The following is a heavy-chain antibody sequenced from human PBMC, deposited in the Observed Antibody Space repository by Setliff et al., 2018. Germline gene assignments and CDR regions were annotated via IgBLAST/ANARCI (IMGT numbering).Heavy chain of an antibody. CDR3: ARRGYCSGGGCHSASFDY. Sequence: GESLKISCEGSGYSFTTYWIAWVRQMPGKGLEWMGIIYPGDSDTRYSPSFQGQVTISTDKSLSTAYLQWSSLKASDTAIYYRARRGYCSGGGCHSASFDYWGQGTLVTVSS. V-gene: IGHV5-51*01. D-gene: IGHD2-15*01. J-gene: IGHJ4*02. CDR2: IYPGDSDT. CDR1: GYSFTTYW.